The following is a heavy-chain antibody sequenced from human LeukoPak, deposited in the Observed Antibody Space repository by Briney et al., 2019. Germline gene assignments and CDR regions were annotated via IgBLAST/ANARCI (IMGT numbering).Heavy chain of an antibody. Sequence: PGGSLRLSCAASGFSISTYGLHWVRQAPGKGLEWVAVIWHDGSNKYYADSVKGRFTISRDSSKNMLYLQMNSLRAEDTAAYYRARGKTTVTTGELVYWGQGTLVIVSS. CDR1: GFSISTYG. J-gene: IGHJ4*02. V-gene: IGHV3-33*01. CDR3: ARGKTTVTTGELVY. D-gene: IGHD4-17*01. CDR2: IWHDGSNK.